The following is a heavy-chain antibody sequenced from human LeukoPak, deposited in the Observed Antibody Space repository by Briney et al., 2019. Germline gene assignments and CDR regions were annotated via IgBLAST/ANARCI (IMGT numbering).Heavy chain of an antibody. Sequence: GGSLRLSCAASGFTFSNAWMSWVRQAPGKGLEWVGRIKSKTDGGTTDYTAPVKGRFTISRDDSKNTLYLQMNSLKTEDTAVYYGTRASSGDHDYWGQGTLVTVSS. D-gene: IGHD7-27*01. J-gene: IGHJ4*02. CDR1: GFTFSNAW. V-gene: IGHV3-15*01. CDR3: TRASSGDHDY. CDR2: IKSKTDGGTT.